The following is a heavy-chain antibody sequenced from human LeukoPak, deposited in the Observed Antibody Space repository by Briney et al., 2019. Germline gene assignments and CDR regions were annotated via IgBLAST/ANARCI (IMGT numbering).Heavy chain of an antibody. J-gene: IGHJ4*02. D-gene: IGHD3-22*01. CDR1: GGSISSGGYY. CDR3: ARAYYDSSGYYSGDY. CDR2: IYHSGST. V-gene: IGHV4-30-2*01. Sequence: SETLSLTCTVSGGSISSGGYYWSWIRQPPGKGLEWIGYIYHSGSTYYNPSLKSRVTISVDTSKNQFSLKLSSVTAADTAVYYCARAYYDSSGYYSGDYWGQGALVTVSS.